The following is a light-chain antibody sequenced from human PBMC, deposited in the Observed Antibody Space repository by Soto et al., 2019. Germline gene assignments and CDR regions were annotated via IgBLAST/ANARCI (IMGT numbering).Light chain of an antibody. CDR1: QSVSSSY. V-gene: IGKV3-20*01. CDR3: QQYNNWPLT. CDR2: GAS. Sequence: ESVLTQSPGTLSLSPGERGTLSCRASQSVSSSYLAWYQQKPGQAPRLLIYGASSRATGIPDRFSGSGSGTDFTLTISSLQSDDFAVYYCQQYNNWPLTFGQGTKVDIK. J-gene: IGKJ1*01.